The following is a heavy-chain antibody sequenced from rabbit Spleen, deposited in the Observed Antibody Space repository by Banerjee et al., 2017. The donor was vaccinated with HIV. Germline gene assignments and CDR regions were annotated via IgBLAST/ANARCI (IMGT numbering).Heavy chain of an antibody. CDR2: IDPVFGIP. V-gene: IGHV1S7*01. CDR3: ARDTGTSFSTYGMDL. CDR1: GFTLSSYY. D-gene: IGHD8-1*01. Sequence: QLKESGGGLVQPGGSLKLSCKASGFTLSSYYMNWVRQAPGKGLEWIGYIDPVFGIPYYANWVNGRFSISRENAQNTVFLQMTSLTAADTATYFCARDTGTSFSTYGMDLWGQGTLVTVS. J-gene: IGHJ6*01.